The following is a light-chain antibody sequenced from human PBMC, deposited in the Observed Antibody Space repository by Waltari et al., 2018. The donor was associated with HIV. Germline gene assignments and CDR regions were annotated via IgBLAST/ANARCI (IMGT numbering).Light chain of an antibody. Sequence: QLVLPQSPSASASLGASAKLTCSLRSGHSTYAIAWHQQEPAKGPRLLLRVNSDGSHNKRDEIPDRFSGSSSGAERYLTISSLQYDDEADYYCQTWGAGIQVFGGGTKLTVL. CDR3: QTWGAGIQV. V-gene: IGLV4-69*02. CDR1: SGHSTYA. CDR2: VNSDGSH. J-gene: IGLJ2*01.